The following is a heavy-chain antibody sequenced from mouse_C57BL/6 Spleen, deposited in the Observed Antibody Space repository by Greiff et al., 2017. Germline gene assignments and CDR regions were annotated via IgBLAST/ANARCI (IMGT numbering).Heavy chain of an antibody. D-gene: IGHD1-1*01. CDR1: GYSFTDYY. Sequence: EVHVKQSGPELVKPGASVKISCKASGYSFTDYYINWVKQSNGKGLEWIGVINPNAGSTNYNQKFKGKATLTVDKSSSTAYMQLSSLTSEDSAVYCCERGEDYGNGYYAMDDRGQGTSVTVSS. CDR2: INPNAGST. V-gene: IGHV1-39*01. CDR3: ERGEDYGNGYYAMDD. J-gene: IGHJ4*01.